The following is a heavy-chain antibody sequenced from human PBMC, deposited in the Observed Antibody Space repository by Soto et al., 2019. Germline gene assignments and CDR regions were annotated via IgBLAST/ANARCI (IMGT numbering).Heavy chain of an antibody. J-gene: IGHJ4*02. V-gene: IGHV4-30-2*01. CDR2: IYHSGST. CDR3: ARGSPVTTDY. Sequence: SSETLSVPWAVSGGSISSGGYSWSWIRQPPGKGLEWIGYIYHSGSTYYNPSLKSRVTISVDRSKNQFSLKLSSVTAADTAVYYCARGSPVTTDYWGQGTLVTVSS. CDR1: GGSISSGGYS. D-gene: IGHD4-17*01.